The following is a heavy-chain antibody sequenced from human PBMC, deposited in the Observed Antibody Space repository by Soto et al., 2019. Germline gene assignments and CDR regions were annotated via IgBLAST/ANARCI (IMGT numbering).Heavy chain of an antibody. V-gene: IGHV3-13*01. CDR1: GCTFSSYD. CDR2: IGTAGDT. D-gene: IGHD5-12*01. J-gene: IGHJ6*02. CDR3: ARGSSVYARPYGMDV. Sequence: GSLLLACSASGCTFSSYDMHWVRKAAGKGLEWVSAIGTAGDTYYPGSVKGRFTISRENAKNSLYLQMNSLRAGDTAVYYCARGSSVYARPYGMDVWGQGTTVTVSS.